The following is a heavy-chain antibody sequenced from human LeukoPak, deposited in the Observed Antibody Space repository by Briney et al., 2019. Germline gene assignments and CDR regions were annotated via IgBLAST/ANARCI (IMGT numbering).Heavy chain of an antibody. CDR2: ISRSGSDT. CDR1: RFTFRDHF. J-gene: IGHJ4*02. Sequence: GGSLRLSCAASRFTFRDHFMSWLRQPPGKGLEYLSYISRSGSDTYYSDPVKGRFTVSRDNAKNSLFLQMNSLRAEDTAVYYCATAPTEDGDGSAPGYWGQGTLVTVSS. CDR3: ATAPTEDGDGSAPGY. V-gene: IGHV3-11*04. D-gene: IGHD4-17*01.